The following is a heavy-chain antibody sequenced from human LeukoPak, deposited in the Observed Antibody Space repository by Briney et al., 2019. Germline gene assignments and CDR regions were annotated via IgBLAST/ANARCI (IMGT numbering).Heavy chain of an antibody. CDR2: IYYSGST. D-gene: IGHD3-22*01. J-gene: IGHJ4*01. CDR3: ARVWSGSSGYYIYYFDY. CDR1: GGSISSYY. Sequence: SETLSHTCTVSGGSISSYYWSWIRQPPGKGLEWIGYIYYSGSTNYNPSLKSRVTISVDTSKNQFSLKLSSVTAADTAVYYCARVWSGSSGYYIYYFDYWGQGTLVTVSS. V-gene: IGHV4-59*01.